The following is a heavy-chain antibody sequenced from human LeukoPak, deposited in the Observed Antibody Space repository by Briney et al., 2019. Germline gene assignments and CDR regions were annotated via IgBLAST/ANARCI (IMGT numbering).Heavy chain of an antibody. J-gene: IGHJ5*02. V-gene: IGHV4-59*01. D-gene: IGHD3-22*01. CDR1: GGSISSYY. Sequence: PSETLSLTCTVSGGSISSYYWSWIRQPPGKGLEWIGYIYYTGSTNYNPSLKSRVTMSVDTSKNQFSLKLSSVTAADTAVYYCARQGIVVVIGNWFDPWGQGTLVTVSS. CDR3: ARQGIVVVIGNWFDP. CDR2: IYYTGST.